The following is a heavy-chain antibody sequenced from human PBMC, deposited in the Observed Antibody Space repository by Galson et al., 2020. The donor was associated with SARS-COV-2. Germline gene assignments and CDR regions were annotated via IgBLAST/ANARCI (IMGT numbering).Heavy chain of an antibody. J-gene: IGHJ4*02. V-gene: IGHV3-30*01. CDR2: ISYDGSNK. D-gene: IGHD4-4*01. CDR3: ARNSDFFEYFDY. Sequence: GGSLRLSCAASGFIFSDYAMHWVRQAPGKGLEWMTAISYDGSNKFYADSVKGRFTISRDKSKHTLYLQMDSLRPGDTAVYYCARNSDFFEYFDYWGQGTLVTVSS. CDR1: GFIFSDYA.